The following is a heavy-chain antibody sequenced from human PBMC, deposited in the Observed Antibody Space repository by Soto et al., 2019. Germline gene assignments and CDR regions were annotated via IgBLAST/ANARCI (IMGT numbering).Heavy chain of an antibody. D-gene: IGHD5-12*01. CDR3: ARARWPQLLGDY. J-gene: IGHJ4*02. CDR1: GYTFTSSG. V-gene: IGHV1-18*01. Sequence: QVQLVQSGVEVKTPRASVKVSCKASGYTFTSSGISWVRQAPGQGLEWMGWISAYNGDTKYAQKPQGRVTMTTDTSTKTAYMELRSLRSDDTAVYYCARARWPQLLGDYWGQGTLVTVSS. CDR2: ISAYNGDT.